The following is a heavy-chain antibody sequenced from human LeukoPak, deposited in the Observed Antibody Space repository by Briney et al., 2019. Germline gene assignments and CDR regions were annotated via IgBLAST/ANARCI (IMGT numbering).Heavy chain of an antibody. J-gene: IGHJ4*02. D-gene: IGHD3-22*01. V-gene: IGHV4-34*01. CDR2: INHSGST. CDR3: ARCYYDSSGCDY. CDR1: GGSFSGYY. Sequence: SETLSLTCALCGGSFSGYYWSWIRQPPGKGLEWIGEINHSGSTNYHPSLKSRVTISVDTSKNQFSLKLSSVTAADTAVYYCARCYYDSSGCDYWGQGTLVTVSS.